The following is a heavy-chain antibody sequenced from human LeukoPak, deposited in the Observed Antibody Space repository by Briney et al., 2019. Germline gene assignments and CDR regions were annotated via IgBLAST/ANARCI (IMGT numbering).Heavy chain of an antibody. CDR2: ISASGSAT. J-gene: IGHJ4*02. V-gene: IGHV3-23*01. Sequence: GGSLRLSCAAPGFIFSNYGMNWVRQAPGKGLEWVAAISASGSATSYADSVRGRFTISRDNSKSTTYLQMNSLRAEDTAVFYCAKDLYLRDFWGGYFDYWGQGIPVTVSS. D-gene: IGHD3-3*01. CDR3: AKDLYLRDFWGGYFDY. CDR1: GFIFSNYG.